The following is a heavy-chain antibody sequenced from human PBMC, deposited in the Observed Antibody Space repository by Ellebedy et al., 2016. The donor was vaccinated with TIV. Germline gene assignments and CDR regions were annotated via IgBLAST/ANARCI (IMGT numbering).Heavy chain of an antibody. CDR2: INHSGST. Sequence: MPSETLSLTCTVSGGSISGYYWSWIRQPPGKGLEWIGEINHSGSTNYNPSLKSRVTISVDPSKNQFSLKLSSVTAADTAVYYCARETQGGGNKLGYWGQGTLVTVSS. V-gene: IGHV4-34*01. D-gene: IGHD4-23*01. CDR1: GGSISGYY. J-gene: IGHJ4*02. CDR3: ARETQGGGNKLGY.